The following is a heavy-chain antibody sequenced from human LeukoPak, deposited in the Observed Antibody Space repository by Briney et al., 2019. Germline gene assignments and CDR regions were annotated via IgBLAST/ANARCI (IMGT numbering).Heavy chain of an antibody. CDR1: GGSIINSGDY. CDR2: IYYGGTT. Sequence: PSETPSLTCTVSGGSIINSGDYWGWVRQPPGKGLEWIATIYYGGTTHYNPSLESRVTISGDRSRKNFSLKMTSVTAADTAVYYCARGDPMVEYYFDYWGQGTLVTVSS. CDR3: ARGDPMVEYYFDY. D-gene: IGHD3-16*01. V-gene: IGHV4-39*02. J-gene: IGHJ4*02.